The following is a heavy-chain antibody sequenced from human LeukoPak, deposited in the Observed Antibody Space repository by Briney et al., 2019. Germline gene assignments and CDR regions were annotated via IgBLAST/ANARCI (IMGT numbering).Heavy chain of an antibody. D-gene: IGHD3-22*01. CDR3: ARGDSSGYYYGDY. CDR2: ISSSSSYI. V-gene: IGHV3-21*01. CDR1: GFTFSSYS. J-gene: IGHJ4*02. Sequence: GGSLRLSCAASGFTFSSYSMNWVRQAPGKGLEWVSSISSSSSYIYYADSVKGRFTISRDNAKNSLYLQMTSLRAEDTAVYYCARGDSSGYYYGDYWGQGTLVTVSS.